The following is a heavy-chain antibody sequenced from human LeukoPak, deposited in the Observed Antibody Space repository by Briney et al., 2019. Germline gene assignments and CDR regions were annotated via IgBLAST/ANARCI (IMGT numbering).Heavy chain of an antibody. CDR3: ARVGSSSWSTRYDY. CDR2: ISSSGSTI. Sequence: GGSLRLSCAASGFTFSDYYMSWIRQAPGKGLEWVSYISSSGSTIYYADSVKGRFTISRDNAQNSLYLQMNSLRAEDTAVYYCARVGSSSWSTRYDYWGQGTLVTVSS. J-gene: IGHJ4*02. D-gene: IGHD6-13*01. V-gene: IGHV3-11*04. CDR1: GFTFSDYY.